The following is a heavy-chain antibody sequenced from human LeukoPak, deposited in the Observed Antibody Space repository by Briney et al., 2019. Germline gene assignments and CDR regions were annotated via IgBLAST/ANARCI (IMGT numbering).Heavy chain of an antibody. CDR1: VFTFRSHS. V-gene: IGHV3-23*01. D-gene: IGHD2-21*02. J-gene: IGHJ4*02. CDR3: ARRLLTGGVTDFFEF. Sequence: PGGALRVSCAPSVFTFRSHSMSWVRQPPRGGLEWVAAISPSGDSTTYRDSLKGQFTISRDNSINRLYLQMNTLTVEDTAIYDAARRLLTGGVTDFFEFCGQGGLVTVSS. CDR2: ISPSGDST.